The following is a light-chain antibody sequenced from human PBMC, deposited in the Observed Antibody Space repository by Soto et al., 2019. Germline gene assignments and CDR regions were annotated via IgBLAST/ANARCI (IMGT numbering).Light chain of an antibody. J-gene: IGKJ1*01. Sequence: EIVMTQFPPTLSVSPGERVTLSFSSSQSVSTNLAWYQQRPGQAPRVLIYGASTRATGIPARFSGGGSGTEFTLIISSLQSEDFAVYYCQHYKTWPPPWTFGQGTKVDIK. CDR3: QHYKTWPPPWT. CDR2: GAS. V-gene: IGKV3-15*01. CDR1: QSVSTN.